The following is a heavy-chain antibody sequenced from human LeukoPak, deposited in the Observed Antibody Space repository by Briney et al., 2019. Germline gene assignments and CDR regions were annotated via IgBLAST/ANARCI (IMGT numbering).Heavy chain of an antibody. CDR1: GVSISSYY. V-gene: IGHV4-59*01. CDR2: IYYSGST. CDR3: ARVTGYMIEDYFDY. J-gene: IGHJ4*02. D-gene: IGHD3-22*01. Sequence: MPSETLSLTCTVSGVSISSYYWSWIRQPPGKGLEWIGYIYYSGSTNYNPSLKSRVTISVKTSKNQFSLKLSSVTAADTAVYYCARVTGYMIEDYFDYWGQGTLVTVSS.